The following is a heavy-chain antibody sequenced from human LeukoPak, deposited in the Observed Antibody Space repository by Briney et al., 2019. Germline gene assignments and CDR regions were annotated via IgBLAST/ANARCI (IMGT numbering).Heavy chain of an antibody. CDR3: ARGRGKVGATKLGYYYHYMDV. D-gene: IGHD1-26*01. J-gene: IGHJ6*03. Sequence: SVKVSYMASGGTFSSYAISWVRQAPGQGLEWMGGIIPIFGTANYAQKFQARVTTTTDQSTGPAYMELSSLTSEDTAVYYCARGRGKVGATKLGYYYHYMDVWGKASSVSVSS. CDR2: IIPIFGTA. CDR1: GGTFSSYA. V-gene: IGHV1-69*05.